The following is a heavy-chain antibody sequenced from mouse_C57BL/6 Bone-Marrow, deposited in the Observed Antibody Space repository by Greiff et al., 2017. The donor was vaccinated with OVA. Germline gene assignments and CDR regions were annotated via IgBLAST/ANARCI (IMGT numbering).Heavy chain of an antibody. CDR3: ARGRIWSYYFDY. J-gene: IGHJ2*01. CDR1: GYTFTSYW. CDR2: IHPNSGST. Sequence: VQLQQPGAELVKPGASVKLSCKASGYTFTSYWMHWVKQRPGQGLEWIGMIHPNSGSTNYNEKFKSKATLTVDKSSSTAYMQLSSLTSEDSAVYYCARGRIWSYYFDYWGQGTTLTVSS. V-gene: IGHV1-64*01. D-gene: IGHD1-1*02.